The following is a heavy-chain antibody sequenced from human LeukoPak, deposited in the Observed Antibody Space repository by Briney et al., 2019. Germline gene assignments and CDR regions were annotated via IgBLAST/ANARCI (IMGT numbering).Heavy chain of an antibody. CDR1: GFTFSGSA. CDR2: IKSKPNSYAT. Sequence: PGGSLRVSCAASGFTFSGSAIHWVRQASGKGLEWVGRIKSKPNSYATAYAASVKGRFTISRDDSKNTAYLQMNSLKTEDTAVYYCTTYGDYGPGSDYWGQGTLVTVSS. J-gene: IGHJ4*02. D-gene: IGHD4-17*01. V-gene: IGHV3-73*01. CDR3: TTYGDYGPGSDY.